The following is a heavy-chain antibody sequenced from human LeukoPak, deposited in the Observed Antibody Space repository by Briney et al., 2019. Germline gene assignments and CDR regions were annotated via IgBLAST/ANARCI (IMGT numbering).Heavy chain of an antibody. CDR3: ARIPGIAVGMGDK. Sequence: GASVKVSCKASGYTFTSYDINWVRQAPGQGLEWMGWMNPNSGNTGYAQKFQGRVTMTRNTSISTAYMELSSLRSEDTAVYYCARIPGIAVGMGDKWGQGTLVTVSS. V-gene: IGHV1-8*01. CDR1: GYTFTSYD. D-gene: IGHD6-19*01. J-gene: IGHJ4*02. CDR2: MNPNSGNT.